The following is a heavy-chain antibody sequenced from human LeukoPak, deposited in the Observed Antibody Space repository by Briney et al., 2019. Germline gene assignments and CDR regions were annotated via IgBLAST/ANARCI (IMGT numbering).Heavy chain of an antibody. Sequence: GASLQISCKGSGYSFTSYWIGWVRQMPGKGLEWMGIIYPGDSDTRYSPSFQGQVTISADKSISTAYLQWSSLKASDTAMYYCARSDEYYYDSSGYFYWGQGTLVTVSS. D-gene: IGHD3-22*01. CDR2: IYPGDSDT. V-gene: IGHV5-51*01. CDR1: GYSFTSYW. J-gene: IGHJ4*02. CDR3: ARSDEYYYDSSGYFY.